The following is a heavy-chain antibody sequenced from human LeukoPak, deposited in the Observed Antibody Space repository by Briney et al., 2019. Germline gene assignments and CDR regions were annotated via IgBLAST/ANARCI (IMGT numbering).Heavy chain of an antibody. CDR2: ISGSAGST. J-gene: IGHJ4*02. Sequence: PGGSLRLSCAASGFTFSTFAMTWVRQAPGKGLEWVSAISGSAGSTNYADSVKGRFTISRDNSKNTLYLQMNSLTAEDSAIYYCAKDRGYWGQGTLDTVSS. CDR3: AKDRGY. CDR1: GFTFSTFA. V-gene: IGHV3-23*01.